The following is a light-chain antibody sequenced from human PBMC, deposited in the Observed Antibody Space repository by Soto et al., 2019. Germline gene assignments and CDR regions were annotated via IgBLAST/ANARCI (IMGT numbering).Light chain of an antibody. Sequence: DIQMTQSPSTLSASVGDRVTITCRASQSISSWLTWYQQKPGKAPKVLIYDASTLESGVPSRFSGSGSGTEFTLTISSLQPDDFATYYCQQYNSYSAWTFGQGTKV. CDR1: QSISSW. J-gene: IGKJ1*01. V-gene: IGKV1-5*01. CDR3: QQYNSYSAWT. CDR2: DAS.